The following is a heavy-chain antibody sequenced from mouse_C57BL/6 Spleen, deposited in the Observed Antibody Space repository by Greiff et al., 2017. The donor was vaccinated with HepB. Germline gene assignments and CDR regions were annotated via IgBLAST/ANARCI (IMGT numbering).Heavy chain of an antibody. V-gene: IGHV1-18*01. CDR2: INPNNGGT. CDR1: GYTFTDYN. Sequence: VQLKQSGPELVKPGASVKTPCKASGYTFTDYNMDWVKQSHGKSLEWIGDINPNNGGTIYNQKFKGKATLTVDKSSSTAYMELRSLTSEDTAVYYCARAEDEDYAMDYWGQGTSVTVSS. J-gene: IGHJ4*01. CDR3: ARAEDEDYAMDY.